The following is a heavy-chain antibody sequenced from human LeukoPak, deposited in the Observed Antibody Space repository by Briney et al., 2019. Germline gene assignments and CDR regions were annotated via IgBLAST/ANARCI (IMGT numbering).Heavy chain of an antibody. J-gene: IGHJ5*02. CDR1: GFTFSDHY. CDR2: STSKAYSYST. V-gene: IGHV3-72*01. CDR3: ARGLAATGFDP. D-gene: IGHD6-13*01. Sequence: GGSLRLSCAASGFTFSDHYVDWVRQAPGKGLEWVGRSTSKAYSYSTYYAPSVKGRFTISRDDSRNSLYLQMNSLKIEDTAVYYCARGLAATGFDPWGQGTLVTVSS.